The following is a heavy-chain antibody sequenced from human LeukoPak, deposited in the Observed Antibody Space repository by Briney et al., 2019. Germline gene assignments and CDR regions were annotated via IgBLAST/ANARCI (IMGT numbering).Heavy chain of an antibody. CDR2: IKSDGST. J-gene: IGHJ1*01. V-gene: IGHV3-74*01. Sequence: GGSLRLSCAASGFTFSTYWMHWVRQAPGKGLVWASRIKSDGSTNYADSVKGRFTISRDNAKNTVSLQMNSLRPEDTGVYYCARAPSEIGGYYPEYFRHWGQGTLVTVSS. CDR3: ARAPSEIGGYYPEYFRH. D-gene: IGHD3-22*01. CDR1: GFTFSTYW.